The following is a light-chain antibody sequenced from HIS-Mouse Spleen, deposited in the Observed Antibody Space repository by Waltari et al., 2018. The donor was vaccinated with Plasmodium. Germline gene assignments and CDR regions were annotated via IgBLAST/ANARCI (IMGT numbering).Light chain of an antibody. CDR1: SSDVGRYNI. CDR3: CSYAGSSTWV. Sequence: QSALTQPASVSGSPGQSITIPCTGTSSDVGRYNIVSWYHQHPGKAPKLMIYEGSKRPSGVSNRFSGSKSGNTASLTISGLQAEDEADYYCCSYAGSSTWVFGGGTKLTVL. V-gene: IGLV2-23*01. CDR2: EGS. J-gene: IGLJ3*02.